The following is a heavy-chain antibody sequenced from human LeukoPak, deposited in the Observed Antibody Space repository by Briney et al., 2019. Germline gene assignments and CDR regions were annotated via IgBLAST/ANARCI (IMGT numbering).Heavy chain of an antibody. V-gene: IGHV3-48*03. Sequence: GGSLRLSCAASGFTFSSYEMNWVRQAPGKGLEWVSYISSSGSTIYYADSVKGRFTISRDNAKNSLYLQMNSLRAEDTAVYYCASRRGYYDSSGYSNDAFDIWGQGTMVTVSS. D-gene: IGHD3-22*01. CDR1: GFTFSSYE. CDR3: ASRRGYYDSSGYSNDAFDI. J-gene: IGHJ3*02. CDR2: ISSSGSTI.